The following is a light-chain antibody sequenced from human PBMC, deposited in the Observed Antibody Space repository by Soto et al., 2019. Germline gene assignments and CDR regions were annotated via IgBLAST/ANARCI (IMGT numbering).Light chain of an antibody. V-gene: IGLV1-40*01. CDR2: GNT. CDR1: SSDIGAGYD. CDR3: QSYDSSLSAPYV. J-gene: IGLJ1*01. Sequence: QSVLTQPRSVSGAPGQRVTISCTGSSSDIGAGYDVYWYQHLPGTAPKLLIYGNTNRPSGVPDRFSGSKSGTSASLAITGLQAADEADYYCQSYDSSLSAPYVFGTGTKVTVL.